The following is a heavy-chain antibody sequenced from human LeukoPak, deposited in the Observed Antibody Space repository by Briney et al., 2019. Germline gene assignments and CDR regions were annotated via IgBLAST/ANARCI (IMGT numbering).Heavy chain of an antibody. CDR3: ARGDGYIYY. Sequence: PSETLSLTCTVSGGSISSHYWSWIRQPPGKGLEWIGYIYYSGSTNYNPSLKSRVTISVDTSKNQFSLKLSSVTAADTAVYYCARGDGYIYYWGQGTLVTVSS. J-gene: IGHJ4*02. CDR2: IYYSGST. D-gene: IGHD5-24*01. CDR1: GGSISSHY. V-gene: IGHV4-59*11.